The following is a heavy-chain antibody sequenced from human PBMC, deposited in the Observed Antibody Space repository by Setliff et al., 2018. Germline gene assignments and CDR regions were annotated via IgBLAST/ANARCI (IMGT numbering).Heavy chain of an antibody. V-gene: IGHV4-61*02. CDR1: GGSIRSGSYY. J-gene: IGHJ5*02. Sequence: SETLSLTCTVSGGSIRSGSYYWSWIRQPAWKGLEWIGRIYTSGSTNYNPSLKSRVTISVDTSKNQFSLKLSSVTAADTAVYYCARDVRYYYGSGSYYNDWFDPWGQGTLVTVSS. CDR3: ARDVRYYYGSGSYYNDWFDP. D-gene: IGHD3-10*01. CDR2: IYTSGST.